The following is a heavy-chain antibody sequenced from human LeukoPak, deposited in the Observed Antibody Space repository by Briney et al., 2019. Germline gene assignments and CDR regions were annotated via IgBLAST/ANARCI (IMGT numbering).Heavy chain of an antibody. Sequence: GGSLRLSCEASGFTFSAYAMTWVRQAAGKGMEWVSSIGSDNKPHYSESVKGRFAISRDNSKSMLFLQLNSLRAEDTALYYCARDLHYYEAMDVWGQGTTVTVSS. J-gene: IGHJ6*02. V-gene: IGHV3-23*01. CDR3: ARDLHYYEAMDV. CDR2: IGSDNKP. CDR1: GFTFSAYA.